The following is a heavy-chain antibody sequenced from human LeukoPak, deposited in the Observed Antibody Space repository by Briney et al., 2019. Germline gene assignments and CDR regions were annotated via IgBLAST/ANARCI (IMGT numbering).Heavy chain of an antibody. D-gene: IGHD3-10*01. CDR1: GFTFSDYY. J-gene: IGHJ4*02. V-gene: IGHV3-11*01. CDR3: AKETMVRGVISY. Sequence: GGPLRLSCAASGFTFSDYYMSWIRQAPGKGLEWVSYISSSGSTIYYADSVKGRFTISRDNAKNSLYLQMNSLRAEDTALYYCAKETMVRGVISYWGQGTLVTVSS. CDR2: ISSSGSTI.